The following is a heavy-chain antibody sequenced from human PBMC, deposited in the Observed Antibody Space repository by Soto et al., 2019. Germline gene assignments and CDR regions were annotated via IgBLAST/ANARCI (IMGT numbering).Heavy chain of an antibody. CDR1: GFTFSSYS. CDR3: ARDSNYGGYPFDY. J-gene: IGHJ4*02. V-gene: IGHV3-21*01. D-gene: IGHD5-12*01. Sequence: GSLRLSCAASGFTFSSYSMNWVRQAPGKGLEWVSSISSSSSYIYYADSVKGRFTISRDNAKNSLYLQMNSLRAEDTAVYYCARDSNYGGYPFDYWGQGTLVTVSS. CDR2: ISSSSSYI.